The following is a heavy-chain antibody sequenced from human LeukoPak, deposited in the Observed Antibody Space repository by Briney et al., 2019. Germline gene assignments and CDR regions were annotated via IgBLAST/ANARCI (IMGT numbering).Heavy chain of an antibody. CDR2: INPNSGYT. CDR1: GYTFTAYY. J-gene: IGHJ4*02. CDR3: ARVSYGNDATPFDY. Sequence: ASVKVSCRASGYTFTAYYIHWLRQAPGRGLEWMGRINPNSGYTDYAQNFQGRVTMTRDTSISTAYMEVRRLRSDDTAVYYCARVSYGNDATPFDYWGQGTLVTVSS. V-gene: IGHV1-2*06. D-gene: IGHD3-16*01.